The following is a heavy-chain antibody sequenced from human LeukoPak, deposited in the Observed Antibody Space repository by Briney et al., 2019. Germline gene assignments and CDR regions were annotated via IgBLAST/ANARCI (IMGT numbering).Heavy chain of an antibody. V-gene: IGHV3-74*03. Sequence: TGGSLRLSCAAFGFTFTNHWMHWVRQAPGKGLVWVSHIDSDGSSTTYGDPAKGRFTVSRDNAKNTVYLQMNSLRAEYTAVYYCSRGTAVVAGIDFWGHGTLVTVSS. D-gene: IGHD6-19*01. J-gene: IGHJ4*01. CDR1: GFTFTNHW. CDR2: IDSDGSST. CDR3: SRGTAVVAGIDF.